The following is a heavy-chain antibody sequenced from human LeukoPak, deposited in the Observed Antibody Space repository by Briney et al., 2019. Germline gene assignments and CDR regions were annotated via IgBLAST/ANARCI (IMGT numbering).Heavy chain of an antibody. J-gene: IGHJ4*02. CDR3: ARRIAVAGFFDY. D-gene: IGHD6-19*01. Sequence: SETLSLTCTVSGDSISSGGYYWSWIRQHPGKGLEWIGYIYYSGSTYYNPSMKSRVTISEDTSKNQFSLKLSSVTAADTAVYYCARRIAVAGFFDYWGQGTLVTASS. CDR1: GDSISSGGYY. V-gene: IGHV4-31*03. CDR2: IYYSGST.